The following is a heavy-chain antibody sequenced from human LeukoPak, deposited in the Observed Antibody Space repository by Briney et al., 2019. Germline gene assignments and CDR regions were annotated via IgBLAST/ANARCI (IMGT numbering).Heavy chain of an antibody. D-gene: IGHD6-19*01. CDR3: ARRAVGNSYYYSMDV. V-gene: IGHV1-2*02. CDR2: INPNSGGT. Sequence: ASVKVSCKASGYTFTGYYMHWVRQAPGQGLEWMGWINPNSGGTNYAQKFQGRVTMTRDMSTSTVYMELSSLRSEDTAVYYCARRAVGNSYYYSMDVWGKGTTVTVSS. J-gene: IGHJ6*03. CDR1: GYTFTGYY.